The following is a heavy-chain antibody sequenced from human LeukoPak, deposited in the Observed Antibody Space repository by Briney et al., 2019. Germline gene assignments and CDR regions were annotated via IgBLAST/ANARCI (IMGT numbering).Heavy chain of an antibody. V-gene: IGHV1-8*02. Sequence: ASVKVSCKASGYTFTSYGISWVRQATGQGLEWMGWISPYNGNTNYAQKFQGRVTMTRNTSISTAYMELSSLRSEDTAVYYCARVSRDSGWYGRVVDYWGQGTLVTVSS. D-gene: IGHD6-13*01. CDR2: ISPYNGNT. J-gene: IGHJ4*02. CDR1: GYTFTSYG. CDR3: ARVSRDSGWYGRVVDY.